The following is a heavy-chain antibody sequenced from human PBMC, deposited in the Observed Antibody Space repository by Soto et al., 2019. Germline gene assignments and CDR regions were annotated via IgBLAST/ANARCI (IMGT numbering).Heavy chain of an antibody. CDR1: GYTFTSYD. Sequence: ASVKVSCKASGYTFTSYDINWVRQATGQGLEWMGWMNPNSGNTGYAQKFQGRVTMTRNTSIGTAYMELSSLRSEDTAVYYCARGGMLYYDFWSGYWYGYYGMDVWGQGTTVTVSS. D-gene: IGHD3-3*01. J-gene: IGHJ6*02. V-gene: IGHV1-8*01. CDR3: ARGGMLYYDFWSGYWYGYYGMDV. CDR2: MNPNSGNT.